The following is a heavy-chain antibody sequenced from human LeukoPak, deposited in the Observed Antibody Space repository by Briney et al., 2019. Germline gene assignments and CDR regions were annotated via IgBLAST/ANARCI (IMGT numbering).Heavy chain of an antibody. D-gene: IGHD1-26*01. J-gene: IGHJ3*02. V-gene: IGHV5-51*01. CDR2: IYPGDSDT. CDR3: ARRVAGSYHDAFDI. Sequence: GESLKISCTGSGYSSTSYWIGWVRQMPGKGLEWMGIIYPGDSDTRYSPSFQGQVTISADKSISTAYLQWSSLRASDTAMYYCARRVAGSYHDAFDIWGQGTMVTVSS. CDR1: GYSSTSYW.